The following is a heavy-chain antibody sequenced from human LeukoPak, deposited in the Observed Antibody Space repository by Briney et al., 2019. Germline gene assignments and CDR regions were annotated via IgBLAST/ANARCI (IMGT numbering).Heavy chain of an antibody. CDR2: IKTDGSEK. Sequence: GGPLRLSCDASVFTFSSYWMSGVREAPGKGLEWVANIKTDGSEKYYVDSVKGRFIISRDNAKNSLYLQMNSLRAEDTAVYYCASGLELDYWGQGTLVTVSS. CDR1: VFTFSSYW. CDR3: ASGLELDY. V-gene: IGHV3-7*03. J-gene: IGHJ4*02.